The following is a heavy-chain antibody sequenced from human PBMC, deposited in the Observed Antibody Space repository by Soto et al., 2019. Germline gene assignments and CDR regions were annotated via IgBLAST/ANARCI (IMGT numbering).Heavy chain of an antibody. CDR2: INPSGGST. CDR3: ARGNNSGGVPAAPPYLDV. V-gene: IGHV1-46*01. J-gene: IGHJ6*04. D-gene: IGHD2-2*01. Sequence: ASVKVSCKASGYTFTSYYMHWVRQAPGQGLEWMGIINPSGGSTSYAQKFQGRVTMTRDTSTSTVYMELSSLRSEDTAVYYCARGNNSGGVPAAPPYLDVWGKGTTVTVSS. CDR1: GYTFTSYY.